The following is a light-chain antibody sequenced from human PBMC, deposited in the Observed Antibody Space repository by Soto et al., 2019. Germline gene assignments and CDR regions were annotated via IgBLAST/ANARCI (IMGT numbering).Light chain of an antibody. CDR3: QQSYSTPQKT. J-gene: IGKJ1*01. V-gene: IGKV1-39*01. Sequence: DIQMAQSPSSLSAYVGDRVTITSRASQSISSYLNWYQQKPGKAPKLLIYAASSLQSGVPSRFSGSGSGTDFTLTISSLQPEDFATYYCQQSYSTPQKTFGQGTKVDNK. CDR1: QSISSY. CDR2: AAS.